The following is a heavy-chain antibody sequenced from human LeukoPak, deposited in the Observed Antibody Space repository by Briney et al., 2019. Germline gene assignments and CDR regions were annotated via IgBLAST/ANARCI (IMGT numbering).Heavy chain of an antibody. D-gene: IGHD3-10*01. CDR1: GFSFSNYW. V-gene: IGHV3-74*01. CDR2: VGTDGSSA. J-gene: IGHJ4*02. Sequence: GGSLRLSCAASGFSFSNYWMDWVRQVPGKGPVWVSRVGTDGSSAAYADHVKGRFTISRDNAKNSLYLQMNSLRAEDTAVYYCAREVMVRGEYGFDYWGQGTLVTVSS. CDR3: AREVMVRGEYGFDY.